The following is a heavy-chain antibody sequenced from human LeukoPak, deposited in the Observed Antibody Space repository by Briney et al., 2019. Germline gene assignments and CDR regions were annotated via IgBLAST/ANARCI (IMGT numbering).Heavy chain of an antibody. CDR2: INHSGST. CDR1: GGSFSGYY. D-gene: IGHD3-10*01. Sequence: TSETLSLTCAVYGGSFSGYYWSWIRQPPGKGLEWIGEINHSGSTNYNPSLKSRVPISVDTSKNQFSLKLSSVTAADTAVYYCARGITMVRKVFDPWGQGTLVTVSS. V-gene: IGHV4-34*01. J-gene: IGHJ5*02. CDR3: ARGITMVRKVFDP.